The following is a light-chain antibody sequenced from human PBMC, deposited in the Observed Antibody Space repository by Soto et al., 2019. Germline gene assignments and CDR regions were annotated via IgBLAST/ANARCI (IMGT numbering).Light chain of an antibody. J-gene: IGKJ1*01. V-gene: IGKV3-15*01. CDR3: QQYNNWPSVT. CDR1: QSVSST. CDR2: SAS. Sequence: EILLTQSPGTLHLCRWEIATLSCRASQSVSSTLAWYQQKPGQAPRLLIYSASTRATGIPARFSGSGSGTEFTLTISSLQSEDFAVYYCQQYNNWPSVTFGQGTKVDIK.